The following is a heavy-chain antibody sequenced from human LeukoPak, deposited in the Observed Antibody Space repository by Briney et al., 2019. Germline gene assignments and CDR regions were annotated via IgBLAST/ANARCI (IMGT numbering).Heavy chain of an antibody. V-gene: IGHV4-4*09. D-gene: IGHD6-13*01. CDR1: GGSISTYY. CDR2: INTSGTT. CDR3: ARHNSWQYFDY. J-gene: IGHJ4*02. Sequence: SETLSLTCTVSGGSISTYYCSWIRRPPGKGLEWIGYINTSGTTNYNPSLKSRVTISVDTSKNQVSLQLNSVTAADAAVYYCARHNSWQYFDYWGQGTLVTVSS.